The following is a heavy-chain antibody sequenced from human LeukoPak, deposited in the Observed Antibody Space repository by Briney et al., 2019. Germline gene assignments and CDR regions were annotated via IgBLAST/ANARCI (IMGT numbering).Heavy chain of an antibody. Sequence: GGSLRLSCAASGFTFSSYSMNWVRQAPGKGLEWVAVISYDGSNKYYADSVKGRFTISRDNSKNTLYLQMNSLRAEDTAVYYCSRVIGFETIDYWGQGTLVTVSS. J-gene: IGHJ4*02. V-gene: IGHV3-30*03. CDR1: GFTFSSYS. D-gene: IGHD3-10*01. CDR3: SRVIGFETIDY. CDR2: ISYDGSNK.